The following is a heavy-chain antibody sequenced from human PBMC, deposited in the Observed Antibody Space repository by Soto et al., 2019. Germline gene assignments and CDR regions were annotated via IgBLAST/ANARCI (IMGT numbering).Heavy chain of an antibody. CDR3: ARVTITMVRGGSDYYYYGMDV. J-gene: IGHJ6*02. CDR2: MNPNSGNT. Sequence: QVQLVQSGAEVKKPGASVKVSCKASGYTFTSYDINWVRQATGQGLEWMGWMNPNSGNTGFAQKFQGRVTMTRNTSMSTAYMELSSLRFEDTAVYYCARVTITMVRGGSDYYYYGMDVWGQGTTVTVSS. V-gene: IGHV1-8*01. CDR1: GYTFTSYD. D-gene: IGHD3-10*01.